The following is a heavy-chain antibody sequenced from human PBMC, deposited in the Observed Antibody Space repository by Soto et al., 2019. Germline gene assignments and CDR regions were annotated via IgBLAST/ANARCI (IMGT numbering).Heavy chain of an antibody. CDR1: GFAFSNAW. CDR2: IKSKTDGGTT. J-gene: IGHJ4*02. D-gene: IGHD2-15*01. V-gene: IGHV3-15*01. Sequence: GRSLRVSCAASGFAFSNAWMSCVRQAQVKGLEWVGRIKSKTDGGTTDYAAPVKGRFTISRDDSKHTLYLQMNSLKTEDTAVYYCTTAMGGSTKLPGRYWGQGTLVTVPQ. CDR3: TTAMGGSTKLPGRY.